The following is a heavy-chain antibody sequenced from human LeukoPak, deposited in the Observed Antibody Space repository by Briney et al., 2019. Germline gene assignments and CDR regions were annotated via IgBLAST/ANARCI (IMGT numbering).Heavy chain of an antibody. CDR1: GFTFSSYS. CDR3: AKTPLVGARHFDY. V-gene: IGHV3-21*04. Sequence: GGSLRLSCAASGFTFSSYSMNWVRQAPGKGLEWVSSISSSSSYIYYADSVKGRFTISRDNSKNTLYLQMNSLRAEDTATYYCAKTPLVGARHFDYWGQGTLVTVSS. J-gene: IGHJ4*02. D-gene: IGHD1-26*01. CDR2: ISSSSSYI.